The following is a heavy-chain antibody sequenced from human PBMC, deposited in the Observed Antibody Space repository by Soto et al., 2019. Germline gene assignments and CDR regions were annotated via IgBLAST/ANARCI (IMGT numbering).Heavy chain of an antibody. D-gene: IGHD2-8*01. CDR2: IFHSGST. V-gene: IGHV4-30-2*01. CDR1: VGSISSGGHS. Sequence: PSETLSLTCTVSVGSISSGGHSWTWIRQTPGKGLEWIGYIFHSGSTYYTPSLKGRVTISVDRSKNQFSLNLTSVTAADTAVYYCARATILMGFTTAFDSWGQGALVTVSS. CDR3: ARATILMGFTTAFDS. J-gene: IGHJ4*02.